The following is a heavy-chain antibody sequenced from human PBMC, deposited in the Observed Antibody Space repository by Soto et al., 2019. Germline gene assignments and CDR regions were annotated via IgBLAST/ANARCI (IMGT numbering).Heavy chain of an antibody. CDR1: GFTFSDYY. J-gene: IGHJ6*02. V-gene: IGHV3-11*01. CDR2: ISSSGSTI. CDR3: GGSYYGYYYYYGMDV. Sequence: GSLRLSCAASGFTFSDYYMSWIRQAPGKGLEWVSYISSSGSTIYYADSVKGRFTISRDNAKNSLYLQMNSLRAEDTAVYYCGGSYYGYYYYYGMDVWGQGTTVTVSS. D-gene: IGHD1-26*01.